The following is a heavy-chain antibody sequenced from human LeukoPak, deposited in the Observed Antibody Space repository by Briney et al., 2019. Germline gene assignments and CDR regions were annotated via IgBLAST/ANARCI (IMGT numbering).Heavy chain of an antibody. J-gene: IGHJ3*02. V-gene: IGHV4-39*01. Sequence: SETLSLTCIVSSGSISSSSDFWGWIRQPPGRGLEWIGSISYSGNTCYNLSLKSRVTITVDTSTNQLSLKMSSVTAADTAVYYCARHYCSGGSCPDAFDIWGQGTMVTVSS. CDR1: SGSISSSSDF. D-gene: IGHD2-15*01. CDR3: ARHYCSGGSCPDAFDI. CDR2: ISYSGNT.